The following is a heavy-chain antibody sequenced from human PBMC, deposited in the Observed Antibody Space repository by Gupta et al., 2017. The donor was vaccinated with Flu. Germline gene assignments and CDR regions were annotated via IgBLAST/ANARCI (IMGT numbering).Heavy chain of an antibody. D-gene: IGHD2-2*01. Sequence: PGQRLEWMGRFKPKSGGTKYAQKFQGRVTMTRDTSVSTAYMELSSLKSDDTAIYYCARVGDCSTTSCYEPFDSWGLGTQVTVSS. J-gene: IGHJ4*02. CDR2: FKPKSGGT. CDR3: ARVGDCSTTSCYEPFDS. V-gene: IGHV1-2*06.